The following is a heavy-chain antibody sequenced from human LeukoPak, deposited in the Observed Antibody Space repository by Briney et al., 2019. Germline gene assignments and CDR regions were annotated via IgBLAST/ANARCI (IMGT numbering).Heavy chain of an antibody. CDR3: ARAGQQLVPPLPDY. Sequence: ASLTDACKPSGYTFTIYGISWVRQAPGQRLEWMGWISAYNGNTNYAQKLQGRVTMTTDTSTSTAYMELRSLRSDDTAVYYCARAGQQLVPPLPDYWGQGTLVTVSS. CDR1: GYTFTIYG. J-gene: IGHJ4*02. CDR2: ISAYNGNT. D-gene: IGHD6-13*01. V-gene: IGHV1-18*01.